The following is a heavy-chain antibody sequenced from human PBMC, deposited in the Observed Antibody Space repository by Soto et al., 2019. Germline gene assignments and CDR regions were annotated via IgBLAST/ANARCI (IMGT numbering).Heavy chain of an antibody. CDR3: ARANWSCEY. V-gene: IGHV4-59*11. Sequence: QVQLQESGPGLVKPSETLSLTCTVSGGSINNHYWSWIRQPPGKGLEWIGYIYYSGTTHYNPSLKGRVTIAVDTSKHQSSLTLTSLPAADTATYYCARANWSCEYWGQGTLVTVSS. D-gene: IGHD2-8*01. CDR2: IYYSGTT. CDR1: GGSINNHY. J-gene: IGHJ4*02.